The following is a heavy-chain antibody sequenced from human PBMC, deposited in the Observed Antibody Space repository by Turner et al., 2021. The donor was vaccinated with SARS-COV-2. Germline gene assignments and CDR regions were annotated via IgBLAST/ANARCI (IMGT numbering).Heavy chain of an antibody. CDR2: ISYDGSNK. D-gene: IGHD2-15*01. CDR1: GFTFSSYG. Sequence: QVQLVESGGGVVQPGRSLTLSCPASGFTFSSYGMHWVRQAPGKGLEWVAVISYDGSNKYYADSVKGRFTISRDNSKNTLYLQMNSLRAEDTAVYYWATRIVVVVTATNAFDYWGQGTLVTVSS. CDR3: ATRIVVVVTATNAFDY. J-gene: IGHJ4*02. V-gene: IGHV3-30*03.